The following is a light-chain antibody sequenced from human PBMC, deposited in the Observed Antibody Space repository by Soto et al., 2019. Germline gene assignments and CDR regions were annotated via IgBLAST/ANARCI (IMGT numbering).Light chain of an antibody. CDR2: GAS. CDR3: QQYNNWPFT. Sequence: EIVMTQSPPSLSVSPGERGMLSCRASQSVSSKLAWYQQKPGQAPRLLIYGASTRATDVPARFSGSGSGTEFTLTISSLQSEDFAVYYCQQYNNWPFTFGPGTKVDIK. V-gene: IGKV3-15*01. J-gene: IGKJ3*01. CDR1: QSVSSK.